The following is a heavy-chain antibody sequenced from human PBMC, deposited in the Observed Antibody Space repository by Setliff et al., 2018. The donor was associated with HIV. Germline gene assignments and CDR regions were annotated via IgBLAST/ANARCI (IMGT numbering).Heavy chain of an antibody. CDR3: AVGPGLWFED. Sequence: PSETLSLTCAVYGGSFSGYYWSWIRQPPGKGLEWIGEINHSGSTNYSPSLSSRVTISLDRSKNQFSLKVSPVTAADTALYYCAVGPGLWFEDRGQGTPVTVSS. CDR1: GGSFSGYY. V-gene: IGHV4-34*01. J-gene: IGHJ5*02. CDR2: INHSGST. D-gene: IGHD4-17*01.